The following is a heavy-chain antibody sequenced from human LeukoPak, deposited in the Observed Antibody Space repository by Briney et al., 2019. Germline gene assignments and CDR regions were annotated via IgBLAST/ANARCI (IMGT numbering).Heavy chain of an antibody. CDR3: ARRHYYDNNGYDIDY. D-gene: IGHD3-22*01. CDR1: GGSISSGDYY. Sequence: SETLSLTCNVSGGSISSGDYYWSWIRQHPGKGLEWIGYIYYSGSTYYNPSLKSRVTISADTSKNQFSLKLSSVTAADTAVYYCARRHYYDNNGYDIDYWGQGTLVTVSS. J-gene: IGHJ4*02. CDR2: IYYSGST. V-gene: IGHV4-31*03.